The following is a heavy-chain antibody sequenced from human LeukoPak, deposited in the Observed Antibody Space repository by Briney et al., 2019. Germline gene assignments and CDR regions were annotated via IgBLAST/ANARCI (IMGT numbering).Heavy chain of an antibody. CDR3: AKDGEMATNEDAFDI. D-gene: IGHD5-24*01. J-gene: IGHJ3*02. CDR1: GFTFSSYE. Sequence: AGGSLRLSCAASGFTFSSYEMNWVRQAPGKGLEWVSYISSSGSTIYYADSVKGRFTISRDNSKNTLYLQMNSLRAEDTAVYYCAKDGEMATNEDAFDIWGQGTMVTVSS. CDR2: ISSSGSTI. V-gene: IGHV3-48*03.